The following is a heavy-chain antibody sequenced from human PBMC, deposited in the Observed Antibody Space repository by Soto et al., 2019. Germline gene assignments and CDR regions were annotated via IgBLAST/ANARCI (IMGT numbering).Heavy chain of an antibody. J-gene: IGHJ3*02. V-gene: IGHV1-69*06. Sequence: SVKVSCKASGGTFSSYAISWVRQAPGQGLEWMGGIIPIFGTANYAQKFQGRVTITADKSTSTAYMELSSLRSEDTAVYYCARDFPNSSGYYSDAFDIWGQGTMVTVSS. CDR1: GGTFSSYA. CDR3: ARDFPNSSGYYSDAFDI. D-gene: IGHD3-22*01. CDR2: IIPIFGTA.